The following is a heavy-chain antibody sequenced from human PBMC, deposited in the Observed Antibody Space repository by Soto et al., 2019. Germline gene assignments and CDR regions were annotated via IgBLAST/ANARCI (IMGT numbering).Heavy chain of an antibody. CDR3: ARVHCSGGSCYSDVNWFDP. CDR1: GFTFISYS. J-gene: IGHJ5*02. CDR2: ISSSSSYI. D-gene: IGHD2-15*01. Sequence: GGSLRLSCAASGFTFISYSMNWVRQAPWKGLEWVSSISSSSSYIYYADSVKGRFTISRDNAKNSLYLQMNSLRAEDTAVYYCARVHCSGGSCYSDVNWFDPWGQGTLVTVS. V-gene: IGHV3-21*01.